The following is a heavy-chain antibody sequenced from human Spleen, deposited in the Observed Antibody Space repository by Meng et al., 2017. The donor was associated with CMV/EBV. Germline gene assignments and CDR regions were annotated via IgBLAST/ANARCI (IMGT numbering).Heavy chain of an antibody. V-gene: IGHV3-66*02. D-gene: IGHD2-21*01. J-gene: IGHJ4*02. CDR2: IYSGGRK. CDR3: VKEGIRDEWPRDFDY. Sequence: GESLKISCAASGFTVSNNYMSWVRQAPGKGLEWVSVIYSGGRKYYAESVKGRFTISRDNSKNTLYLQMDRLRHEDTAFYHCVKEGIRDEWPRDFDYWGQGLLVTVSS. CDR1: GFTVSNNY.